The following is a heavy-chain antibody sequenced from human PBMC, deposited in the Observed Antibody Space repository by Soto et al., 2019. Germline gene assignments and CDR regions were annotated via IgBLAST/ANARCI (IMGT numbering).Heavy chain of an antibody. V-gene: IGHV3-30*18. J-gene: IGHJ3*02. CDR3: AKDSGGYCSSTSCDQYAFDI. Sequence: QVQLVESGGGVVQPGRSLRLSCAASGFTFSSYGMHWVRQAPGKGLEWVAVISYDGSNKYYADSVKGRFTISRDNSKNPLYLQMNSLRAEDTAVYYCAKDSGGYCSSTSCDQYAFDIWGQGTMVTVSS. CDR2: ISYDGSNK. CDR1: GFTFSSYG. D-gene: IGHD2-2*01.